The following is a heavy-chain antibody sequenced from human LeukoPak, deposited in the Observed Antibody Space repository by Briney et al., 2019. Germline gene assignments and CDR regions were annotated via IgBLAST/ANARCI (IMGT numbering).Heavy chain of an antibody. CDR1: GFSFSSFG. D-gene: IGHD1-1*01. J-gene: IGHJ4*02. CDR3: AKVTTTATRGLFDS. CDR2: IWYDGSNK. Sequence: PGGSLRLSCAASGFSFSSFGMHWVRQAPGKGLEWVAVIWYDGSNKYYADSVKGRFTISRDISKNTVYLQMNSLRAEDAAVYSCAKVTTTATRGLFDSWGQGTLVTVSS. V-gene: IGHV3-33*06.